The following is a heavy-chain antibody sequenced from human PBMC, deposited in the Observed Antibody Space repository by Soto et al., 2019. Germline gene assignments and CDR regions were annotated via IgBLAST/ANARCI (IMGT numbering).Heavy chain of an antibody. J-gene: IGHJ4*02. CDR3: ARDHFYGAIDY. V-gene: IGHV3-7*01. Sequence: EVQLMESGGGLVQPGGSLRLSCAASGFNFGASWMAWVRQAPGKGLEWVADIKQDGSEKNYVDSVKGRVTISRDDAKNSLYLQMTRLRAEDTAVYYCARDHFYGAIDYWGLGTLVTVSS. CDR1: GFNFGASW. CDR2: IKQDGSEK. D-gene: IGHD3-10*01.